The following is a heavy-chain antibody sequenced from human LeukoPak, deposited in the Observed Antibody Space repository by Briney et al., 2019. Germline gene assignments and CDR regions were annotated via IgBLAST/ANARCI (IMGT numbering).Heavy chain of an antibody. J-gene: IGHJ4*02. CDR1: GYTFTSYD. CDR2: MNPNSGNT. V-gene: IGHV1-8*01. Sequence: ASVKVSCKASGYTFTSYDINWVRQATGQGLEWMGWMNPNSGNTGYAQKFQGRVTMTRNTSISTAYMELSSLRSEDTAVYYCARAPLGHCSGGSCYRGGFDYWGQGTLVTVSS. D-gene: IGHD2-15*01. CDR3: ARAPLGHCSGGSCYRGGFDY.